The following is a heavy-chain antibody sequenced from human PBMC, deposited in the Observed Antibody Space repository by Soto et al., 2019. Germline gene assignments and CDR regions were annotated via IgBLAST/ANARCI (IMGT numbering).Heavy chain of an antibody. CDR3: ARGIQYRYGMDV. V-gene: IGHV3-74*01. J-gene: IGHJ6*02. Sequence: EVQLVESGGGLVQPGGSLRLSCAAAGFTFSSYWMHWVRQAPGKGLVWVSRVNSAGSATFYADSVRCRFTISRDNAKNTLYLQLNSLTADDTAVYYCARGIQYRYGMDVWGQGTTVTVSS. CDR1: GFTFSSYW. CDR2: VNSAGSAT. D-gene: IGHD5-18*01.